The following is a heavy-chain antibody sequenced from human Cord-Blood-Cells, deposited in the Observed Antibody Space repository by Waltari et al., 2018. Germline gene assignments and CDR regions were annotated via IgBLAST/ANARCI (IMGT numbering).Heavy chain of an antibody. CDR2: IYSGGST. CDR1: GFTVSSNY. V-gene: IGHV3-53*02. CDR3: ARGGSYSSSWYGDY. Sequence: EVQLVETGGGLIQPGGSPRLSCAASGFTVSSNYMSWVRQAPGKGLEWVSVIYSGGSTYDADSVKGRFTISRDNSKNTLYLQMNSLRAEDTAVYYCARGGSYSSSWYGDYWGQGTLVTVSS. D-gene: IGHD6-13*01. J-gene: IGHJ4*02.